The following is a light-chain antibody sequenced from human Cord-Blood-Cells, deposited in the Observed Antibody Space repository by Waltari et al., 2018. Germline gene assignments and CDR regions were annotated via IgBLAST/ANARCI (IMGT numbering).Light chain of an antibody. J-gene: IGKJ2*01. CDR2: LGS. Sequence: DIVMTQSPLSLPFTPGEPASIPCRSSQSLLHSNGYNFLDWYLQKPGQSPQLLIYLGSNRASGVPDRFSGSGSGTDFTLKISRVEAEDVGVYYCMQALQTPRTFGQGTKLEIK. CDR3: MQALQTPRT. V-gene: IGKV2-28*01. CDR1: QSLLHSNGYNF.